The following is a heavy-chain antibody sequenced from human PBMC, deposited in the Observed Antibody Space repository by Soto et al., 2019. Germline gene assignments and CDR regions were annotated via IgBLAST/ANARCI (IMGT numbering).Heavy chain of an antibody. CDR2: VSTGTTYQ. V-gene: IGHV3-21*01. Sequence: PGGSLRLSCAASGFSFSAYTMIWVRQAPGKGLQWVSSVSTGTTYQEYADSVKGRFTISRDDANHLVFLQMESLGPEDTAVYFCAKDQWFYDNVWGSLRYPYYFDLWGQGTLVTVSS. J-gene: IGHJ4*02. D-gene: IGHD3-16*01. CDR3: AKDQWFYDNVWGSLRYPYYFDL. CDR1: GFSFSAYT.